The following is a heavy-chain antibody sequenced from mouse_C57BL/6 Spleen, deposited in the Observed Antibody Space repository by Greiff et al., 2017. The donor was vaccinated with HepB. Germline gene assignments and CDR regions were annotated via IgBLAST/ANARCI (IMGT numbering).Heavy chain of an antibody. D-gene: IGHD1-1*01. CDR1: GFTFSSYG. CDR2: ISSGGSYT. CDR3: TRRIGSSRGYFDV. Sequence: EVKLQESGGDLVKPGGSLKLSCAASGFTFSSYGMSWVRQTPDKRLEWVATISSGGSYTYYPDSVKGRFTISRDNAKNTLYLQMSSLKSEDTAMYYCTRRIGSSRGYFDVWGTGTTVTVSS. J-gene: IGHJ1*03. V-gene: IGHV5-6*02.